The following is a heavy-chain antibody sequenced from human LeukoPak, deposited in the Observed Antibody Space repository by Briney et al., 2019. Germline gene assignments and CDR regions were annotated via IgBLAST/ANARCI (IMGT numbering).Heavy chain of an antibody. Sequence: QTGGSLRLSCAASGFTFSSYGMHWVRQAPGKGLEWVAVISYDGSNKYYADSVKGRFTISRDNSKNTLYLRMNSLRAEDTAVYYCAKSATRSGSSNFDYWGQGTLVTVSS. V-gene: IGHV3-30*18. CDR2: ISYDGSNK. J-gene: IGHJ4*02. CDR1: GFTFSSYG. CDR3: AKSATRSGSSNFDY. D-gene: IGHD1-26*01.